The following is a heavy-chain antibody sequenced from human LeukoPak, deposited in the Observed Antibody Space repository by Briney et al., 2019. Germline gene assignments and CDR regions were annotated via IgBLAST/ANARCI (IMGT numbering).Heavy chain of an antibody. CDR2: INAGNGNT. CDR1: GYTFTSYA. J-gene: IGHJ6*03. D-gene: IGHD4-17*01. CDR3: ARATTVTRLYYYYYMDV. Sequence: ASVKVSCKASGYTFTSYAMHWVRQAPGQRLEWMGWINAGNGNTKYSQKFQGRVTITRDTSASTAYMELSSLRSEDTAVYYCARATTVTRLYYYYYMDVWGKGTTVTVSS. V-gene: IGHV1-3*01.